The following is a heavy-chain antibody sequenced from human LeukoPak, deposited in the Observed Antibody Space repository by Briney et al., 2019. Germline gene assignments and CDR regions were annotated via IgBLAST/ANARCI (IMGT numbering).Heavy chain of an antibody. CDR1: GYTFTSYA. CDR3: ARARDSGSYDAFDI. V-gene: IGHV1-2*02. CDR2: INPNSGGT. Sequence: GASVKVSCKASGYTFTSYAMHWVRQAPGQRLEWMGWINPNSGGTNYAQKFQGRVTMTRDTSISTAYMELSRLRSDDTAVYYCARARDSGSYDAFDIWGQGTMVTVSS. D-gene: IGHD1-26*01. J-gene: IGHJ3*02.